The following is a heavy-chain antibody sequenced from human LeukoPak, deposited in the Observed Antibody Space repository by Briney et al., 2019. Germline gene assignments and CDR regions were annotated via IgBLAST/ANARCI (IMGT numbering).Heavy chain of an antibody. Sequence: PGGSLRLSCAASGFTFSSYGVHWVRQAPGKGLEWVAFIRYDGSNRYYADSVKGRFTISRDNSKNTLYLQMNSLRAEDTAVYYCAKGFRTARYCSGGSCLDYWGQGTLVTVSS. CDR3: AKGFRTARYCSGGSCLDY. D-gene: IGHD2-15*01. V-gene: IGHV3-30*02. CDR2: IRYDGSNR. J-gene: IGHJ4*02. CDR1: GFTFSSYG.